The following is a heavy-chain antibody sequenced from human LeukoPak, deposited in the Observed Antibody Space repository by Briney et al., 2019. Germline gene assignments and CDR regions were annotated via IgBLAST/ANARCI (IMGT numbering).Heavy chain of an antibody. CDR1: AYTFTYYY. J-gene: IGHJ3*02. D-gene: IGHD3-22*01. Sequence: ASVKVSCKASAYTFTYYYMHWVRQAPGQGLEWMGWINPSTGGTNYAQKFQGRVTMTRDTSITTAFMELSSLRSDDTAVYYCARAGLWDYSDSSGYHNGAFDIWGQGTMVTVSS. V-gene: IGHV1-2*02. CDR3: ARAGLWDYSDSSGYHNGAFDI. CDR2: INPSTGGT.